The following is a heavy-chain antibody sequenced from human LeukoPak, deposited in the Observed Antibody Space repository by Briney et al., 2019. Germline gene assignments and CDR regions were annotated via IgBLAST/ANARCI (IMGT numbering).Heavy chain of an antibody. J-gene: IGHJ6*03. CDR2: IKQDGSEK. CDR3: ARAQYCSSTSCYSPRGYMDV. Sequence: GGSLRLSCAASGLTFSSYAMHWVRQAPGKGLEWVANIKQDGSEKYYVDSVRGRFTISRDNAKTSLYLQMNSLRAEDTAVYYCARAQYCSSTSCYSPRGYMDVWGKGTTVTVSS. D-gene: IGHD2-2*01. V-gene: IGHV3-7*01. CDR1: GLTFSSYA.